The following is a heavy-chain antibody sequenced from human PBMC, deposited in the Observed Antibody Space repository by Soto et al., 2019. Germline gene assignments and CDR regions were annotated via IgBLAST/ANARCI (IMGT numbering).Heavy chain of an antibody. CDR1: GGSLSSGNYC. Sequence: SETMSLTCTVAGGSLSSGNYCWSWVRQPPGKGLEWIGFISYSGPTYYSTSLKSRVTISVDPSKSQFSLNLSFVTAADTAVYYCATMGTPATGLYFFDYWGQGSLVTVSS. CDR2: ISYSGPT. CDR3: ATMGTPATGLYFFDY. D-gene: IGHD2-15*01. J-gene: IGHJ4*02. V-gene: IGHV4-30-4*01.